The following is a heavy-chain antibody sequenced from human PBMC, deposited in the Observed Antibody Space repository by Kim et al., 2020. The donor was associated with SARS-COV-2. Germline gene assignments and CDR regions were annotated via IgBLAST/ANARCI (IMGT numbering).Heavy chain of an antibody. J-gene: IGHJ5*02. Sequence: SVKGRFTISRDNSKNTLYLQMNSLRAEDTAVYYCARDGYGSGSSLEFDPWGQGTLVTVSS. CDR3: ARDGYGSGSSLEFDP. D-gene: IGHD3-10*01. V-gene: IGHV3-30*07.